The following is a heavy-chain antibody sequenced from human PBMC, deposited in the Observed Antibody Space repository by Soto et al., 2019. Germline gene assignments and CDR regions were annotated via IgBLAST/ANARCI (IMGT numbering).Heavy chain of an antibody. D-gene: IGHD2-8*02. J-gene: IGHJ6*02. V-gene: IGHV2-26*01. Sequence: PTLVNPTETLTLTCTVSGFSLSNARMGVSWIRQPPGKALEWLAHIFSNDEKSYSTSLKSRLTISKDTSKSQVVLTMTNMDPVDTATYYCARFTVGTHYYYYGIDVWGQGTTVTVYS. CDR2: IFSNDEK. CDR3: ARFTVGTHYYYYGIDV. CDR1: GFSLSNARMG.